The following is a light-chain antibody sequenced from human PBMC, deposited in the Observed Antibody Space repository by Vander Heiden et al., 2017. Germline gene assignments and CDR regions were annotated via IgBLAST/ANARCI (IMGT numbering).Light chain of an antibody. CDR1: QGISNY. Sequence: DIQMTQSPSSLSASVGDRVTITCRASQGISNYLAWYQQKPGKVPKLLIYAASTLQSGVPSRFSGSGSGTDFTLTISSLRPEDVATYYCQKYNSVPRAVTFGHGTKVDIK. V-gene: IGKV1-27*01. J-gene: IGKJ3*01. CDR2: AAS. CDR3: QKYNSVPRAVT.